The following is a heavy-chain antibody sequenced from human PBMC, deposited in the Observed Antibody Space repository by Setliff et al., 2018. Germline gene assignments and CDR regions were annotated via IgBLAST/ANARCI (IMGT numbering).Heavy chain of an antibody. J-gene: IGHJ6*02. CDR1: GFTFSNYG. CDR3: ARNWVTAQHYYYGMDV. V-gene: IGHV3-33*01. Sequence: GGSLRLSCAASGFTFSNYGMHWVRQAPGKGLEWVAGIWFDGSSKFYGDSVKGRFTISRDNSKNTLYLQMDSLRAEDTAVYYCARNWVTAQHYYYGMDVWGQGTRSPSP. D-gene: IGHD2-21*02. CDR2: IWFDGSSK.